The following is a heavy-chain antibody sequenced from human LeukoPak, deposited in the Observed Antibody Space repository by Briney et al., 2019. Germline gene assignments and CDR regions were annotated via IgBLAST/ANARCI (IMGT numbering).Heavy chain of an antibody. D-gene: IGHD3-10*01. J-gene: IGHJ5*02. Sequence: KSSETLSLTCTVSGGSISSYYWSWIRQPAGKGLEWIGRIYTSGSTNYNPSLKSRVTMSVDTSKNQFSLKLSSVTAADTAVYYCARGQVLWFGDHWFDPWGQGTLVTVSS. CDR2: IYTSGST. CDR1: GGSISSYY. CDR3: ARGQVLWFGDHWFDP. V-gene: IGHV4-4*07.